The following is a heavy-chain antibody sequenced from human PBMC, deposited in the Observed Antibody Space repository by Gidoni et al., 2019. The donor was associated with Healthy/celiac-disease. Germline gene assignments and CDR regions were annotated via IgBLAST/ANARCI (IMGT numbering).Heavy chain of an antibody. Sequence: QLQLQESGPGLVKPSETLSLTCTVSGGSISSSSYYWGWIRQPPGKGLEWIGSIYYSGSTYYNPSLKSRVTISVDTSKNQFSLKLSSVTAADTAVYYCARDWALYDILTGPTYGMDVWGQGTTVTVSS. V-gene: IGHV4-39*07. D-gene: IGHD3-9*01. CDR2: IYYSGST. CDR3: ARDWALYDILTGPTYGMDV. J-gene: IGHJ6*02. CDR1: GGSISSSSYY.